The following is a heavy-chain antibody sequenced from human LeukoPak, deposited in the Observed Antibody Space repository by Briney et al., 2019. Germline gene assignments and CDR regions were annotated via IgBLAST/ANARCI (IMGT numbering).Heavy chain of an antibody. CDR2: IYHSGST. D-gene: IGHD1-26*01. Sequence: SETLSLTCAVYGGPFSGYYWSWIRQPPGKGLEWIGSIYHSGSTYYNPSLKSRVTISVNTSKNQFSLKLSSVTAADTAVYYCARDRSGSYYGFDYWGQGTLVTVSS. CDR1: GGPFSGYY. V-gene: IGHV4-34*01. J-gene: IGHJ4*02. CDR3: ARDRSGSYYGFDY.